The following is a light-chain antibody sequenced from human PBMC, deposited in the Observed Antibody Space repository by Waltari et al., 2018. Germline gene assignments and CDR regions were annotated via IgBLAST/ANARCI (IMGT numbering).Light chain of an antibody. Sequence: EIVLTQSPAILSLSPGERATLPCRASQSVASYLAWYQQKPGQAPRLLIYDASNRASGIPARFSGSGSGTDFTLTVSSLEPEDFAVYYCQQRIGWPPWTFGQGTKVEI. V-gene: IGKV3-11*01. CDR1: QSVASY. CDR2: DAS. CDR3: QQRIGWPPWT. J-gene: IGKJ1*01.